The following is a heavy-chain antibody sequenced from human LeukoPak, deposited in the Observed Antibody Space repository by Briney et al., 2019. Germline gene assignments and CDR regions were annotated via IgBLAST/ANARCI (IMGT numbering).Heavy chain of an antibody. J-gene: IGHJ4*02. CDR2: INHNGSST. CDR1: GYTFTSYY. V-gene: IGHV1-46*01. CDR3: AREGPH. Sequence: GASVKVSCTASGYTFTSYYMHWVRQAPGQGLEWMGIINHNGSSTNYAQTFQGRVTMTRDTSTSTVYMELSSLRSEDTAVYCCAREGPHWGQGTLVTVSS.